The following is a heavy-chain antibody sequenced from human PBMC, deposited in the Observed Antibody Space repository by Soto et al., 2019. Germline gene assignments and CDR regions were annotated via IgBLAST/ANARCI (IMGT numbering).Heavy chain of an antibody. V-gene: IGHV1-69*06. D-gene: IGHD2-2*01. CDR1: RGAFSGYG. Sequence: GASVKVSCKASRGAFSGYGISWVRQAPGQGLEWMGGIIPFSDTANYAQKFQGRVTITADKSTYTVHMELSSLRSEDTAVYYCATSVVRWFETWGQGTLVTVSS. J-gene: IGHJ5*02. CDR2: IIPFSDTA. CDR3: ATSVVRWFET.